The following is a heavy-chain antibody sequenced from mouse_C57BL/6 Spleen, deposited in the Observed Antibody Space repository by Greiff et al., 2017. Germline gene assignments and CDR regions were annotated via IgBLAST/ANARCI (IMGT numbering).Heavy chain of an antibody. CDR2: INYDGSST. Sequence: EVKLVESEGGLVQPGSSMKLSCTASGFTFSDSYMAWVRQVPEKCLEWVANINYDGSSTYYLDSLKSRFIISRDNAKNILYLQMSSLKSEDTATYYCARDYYGSSYWYFDVWGTGTTVTVSS. CDR1: GFTFSDSY. CDR3: ARDYYGSSYWYFDV. V-gene: IGHV5-16*01. D-gene: IGHD1-1*01. J-gene: IGHJ1*03.